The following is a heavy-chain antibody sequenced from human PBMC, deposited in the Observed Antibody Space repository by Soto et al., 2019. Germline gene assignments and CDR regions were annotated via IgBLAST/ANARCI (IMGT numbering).Heavy chain of an antibody. CDR3: ARHSDYGDYDY. CDR2: IYYSGST. Sequence: SETLSLTCTVSGGSISSSSYYWGWIRQPPGKGLEWIGSIYYSGSTYYNPSLKSRVTISVDTSKNQFSLKLSSVTAADTAVYYCARHSDYGDYDYWGQGTPVTVSS. D-gene: IGHD4-17*01. CDR1: GGSISSSSYY. V-gene: IGHV4-39*01. J-gene: IGHJ4*02.